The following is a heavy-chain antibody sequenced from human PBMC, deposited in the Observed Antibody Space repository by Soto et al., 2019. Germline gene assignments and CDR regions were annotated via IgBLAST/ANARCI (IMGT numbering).Heavy chain of an antibody. CDR1: GFNFRNYG. Sequence: QVQLVESGGGVVQPGRSLGLSCAASGFNFRNYGMHWVRQAPGKGLEWVAIIWYDGSNKYYADSVKGRFTISRDNSKDTLYLQMNNLRAEDTAVYYCARLYTWIMDYWGQGTLVTVAS. J-gene: IGHJ4*02. CDR3: ARLYTWIMDY. CDR2: IWYDGSNK. V-gene: IGHV3-33*01. D-gene: IGHD5-12*01.